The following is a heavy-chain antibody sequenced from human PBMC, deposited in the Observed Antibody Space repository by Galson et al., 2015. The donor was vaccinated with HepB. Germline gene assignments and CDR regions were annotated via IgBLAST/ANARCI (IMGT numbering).Heavy chain of an antibody. CDR3: AKAPFHSAYRDFYFEN. J-gene: IGHJ4*02. V-gene: IGHV3-23*01. CDR1: GFVFRGYA. CDR2: ISGSGDTT. D-gene: IGHD2-21*02. Sequence: SLRLSCAASGFVFRGYAMTWVRQAPGKGLQWVSTISGSGDTTYYADAVKGRFTISRDNARNTLYVQMSSLRAEDTAMYYCAKAPFHSAYRDFYFENWGLGTRVTVSS.